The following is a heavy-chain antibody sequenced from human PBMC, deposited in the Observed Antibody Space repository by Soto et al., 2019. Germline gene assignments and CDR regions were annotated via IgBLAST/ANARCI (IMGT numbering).Heavy chain of an antibody. CDR2: IRSKANSYAT. CDR1: GFSFSGST. V-gene: IGHV3-73*01. CDR3: FRENYFSYHGMDV. Sequence: WGSLRLSCAGSGFSFSGSTIHLFRHSSVKGLEWVGRIRSKANSYATAYAAAVKGRFIISRDDSETTAYLQMNSLKIEDTAVYYCFRENYFSYHGMDVWGQGTTVTVSS. J-gene: IGHJ6*02.